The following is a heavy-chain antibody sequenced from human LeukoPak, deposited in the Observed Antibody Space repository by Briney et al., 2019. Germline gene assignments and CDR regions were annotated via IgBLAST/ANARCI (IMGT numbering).Heavy chain of an antibody. CDR3: ARVGYYYGSGTYDAFDI. CDR2: ISSSSSYI. V-gene: IGHV3-21*01. Sequence: GGSLRLSCSASGFTFSNYAMSWVRQAPGKGLEWVSSISSSSSYIYYADSVKGRFTISRDNAKNSLYLQMNSLRAEDTAVYYCARVGYYYGSGTYDAFDIWGQGTMVTVSS. J-gene: IGHJ3*02. D-gene: IGHD3-10*01. CDR1: GFTFSNYA.